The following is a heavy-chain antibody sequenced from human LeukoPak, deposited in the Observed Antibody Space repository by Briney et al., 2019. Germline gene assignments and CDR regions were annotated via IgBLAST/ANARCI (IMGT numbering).Heavy chain of an antibody. D-gene: IGHD3-22*01. J-gene: IGHJ4*02. CDR1: GFTFSSYE. V-gene: IGHV3-48*03. CDR3: ARERSGSENFDY. Sequence: GGSLRLSCAASGFTFSSYEMNWVRQAPGKGLEWVSYISSSGSTIYYADSVKGRFTISRDNAKNSLSLQMNSLRAEDTAVHYCARERSGSENFDYWGQGTLVTVSS. CDR2: ISSSGSTI.